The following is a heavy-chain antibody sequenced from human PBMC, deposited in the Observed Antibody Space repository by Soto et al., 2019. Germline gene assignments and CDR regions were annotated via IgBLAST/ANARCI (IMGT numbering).Heavy chain of an antibody. CDR3: ARHVVVNSDFGY. CDR1: GGSISSSSYY. CDR2: IYYSGST. V-gene: IGHV4-39*01. D-gene: IGHD2-21*01. J-gene: IGHJ4*02. Sequence: PSETLSLTCTVSGGSISSSSYYWGWIRQPPGKGLEWIGSIYYSGSTYYNPSLKSRVTISVDTSKNQFSLKLSSVTAADTAVYYCARHVVVNSDFGYWGQGTLVTVSS.